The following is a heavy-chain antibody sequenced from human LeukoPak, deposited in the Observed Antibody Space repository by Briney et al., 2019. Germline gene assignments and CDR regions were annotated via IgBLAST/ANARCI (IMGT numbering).Heavy chain of an antibody. V-gene: IGHV3-21*04. Sequence: GGALRLSCAASGFTFSSYSMNWVRQAPGKGLEWVSSISSSSSYIYYADSVKGRFPISRDNAKNSLYLQMNSLRAEDTAVYCCARDRIAAAGTIFDYWGQGTLVTVSS. CDR1: GFTFSSYS. J-gene: IGHJ4*02. CDR3: ARDRIAAAGTIFDY. D-gene: IGHD6-13*01. CDR2: ISSSSSYI.